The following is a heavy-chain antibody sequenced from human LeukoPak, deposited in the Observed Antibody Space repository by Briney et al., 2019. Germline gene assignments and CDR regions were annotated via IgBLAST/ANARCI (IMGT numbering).Heavy chain of an antibody. V-gene: IGHV1-69*04. CDR2: IIPILGIA. J-gene: IGHJ4*02. Sequence: SVKVSCKASGGTFSSYAISWVRQAPGQGLEWMGRIIPILGIANYAQKFQGRVTITADKSTSTAYMELSSLRSEDTAVYYCAREFVTASPLSYGSGSLLGDYWGQGTLVTVSS. CDR3: AREFVTASPLSYGSGSLLGDY. CDR1: GGTFSSYA. D-gene: IGHD3-10*01.